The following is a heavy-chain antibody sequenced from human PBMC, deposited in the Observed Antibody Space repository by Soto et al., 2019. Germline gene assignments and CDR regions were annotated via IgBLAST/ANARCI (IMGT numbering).Heavy chain of an antibody. CDR1: GYRFTSYW. J-gene: IGHJ4*02. V-gene: IGHV5-51*01. CDR3: TRREGSWAKAFDC. CDR2: IYPGDSDT. D-gene: IGHD3-16*01. Sequence: GEYLKISCKGCGYRFTSYWIGWVRQMPGKRLERMGIIYPGDSDTRYSPSFQGQVTFSAAKSISTAYLQWSSLKASDTAMYYGTRREGSWAKAFDCWGQLPPVTVSS.